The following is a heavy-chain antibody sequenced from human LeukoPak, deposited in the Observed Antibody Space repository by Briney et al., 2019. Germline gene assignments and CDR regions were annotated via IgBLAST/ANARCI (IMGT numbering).Heavy chain of an antibody. D-gene: IGHD3-22*01. CDR3: ARDMAPDYYDSSGYQVGFDY. J-gene: IGHJ4*02. CDR2: TYYRSNWYN. CDR1: GXSVSSXSAA. Sequence: QTLSLXXXXSGXSVSSXSAAWNWIRQSPSRGLEWLVRTYYRSNWYNDYGGAVKSRININPDTSKHQFSLQLNSVTPEDTAVYYCARDMAPDYYDSSGYQVGFDYWGQGTLVTVSS. V-gene: IGHV6-1*01.